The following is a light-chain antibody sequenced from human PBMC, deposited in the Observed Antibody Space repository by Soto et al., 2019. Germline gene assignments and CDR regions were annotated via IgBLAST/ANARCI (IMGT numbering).Light chain of an antibody. Sequence: EIVLTQSPGTLSLSPGERATLSCRASQSVSSSYLAWYQQKPGQPPRLLIYGASSRATGIPDRFSGSGSGTDFTLTISRLEPEDFAMYYCQQYGTSPCTFGQGTRLEIK. CDR1: QSVSSSY. CDR2: GAS. CDR3: QQYGTSPCT. J-gene: IGKJ2*02. V-gene: IGKV3-20*01.